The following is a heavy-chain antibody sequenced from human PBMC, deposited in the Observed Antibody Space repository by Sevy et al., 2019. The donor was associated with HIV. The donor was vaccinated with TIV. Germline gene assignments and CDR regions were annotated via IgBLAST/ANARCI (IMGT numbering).Heavy chain of an antibody. CDR2: ISYDGSNK. CDR3: ARDAARVIVPTAGFDS. D-gene: IGHD1-1*01. V-gene: IGHV3-30-3*01. J-gene: IGHJ5*01. CDR1: GFTFSSYA. Sequence: GGSLRLSCAASGFTFSSYAMHWVRQAPGKGLEWVAVISYDGSNKYYADSVKGRFTISRDNSKKTLHLQMNSLRAEDTALYYCARDAARVIVPTAGFDSWGQGTLVTVSS.